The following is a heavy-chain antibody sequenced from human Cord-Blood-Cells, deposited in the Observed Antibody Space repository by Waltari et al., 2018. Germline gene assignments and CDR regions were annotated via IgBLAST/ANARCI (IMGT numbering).Heavy chain of an antibody. CDR3: ARRRLGLGIAYFDY. CDR2: IYYSGST. V-gene: IGHV4-59*08. D-gene: IGHD7-27*01. J-gene: IGHJ4*02. Sequence: QVQLQESGPGLVKPSETLSLTCTVSGGSISSYYWSWIRQPPGKGLEWIGYIYYSGSTNYSPSHKSRVTITVYTPKNRFSRKLSSGTAADTALYYCARRRLGLGIAYFDYWGQGTLVTVSS. CDR1: GGSISSYY.